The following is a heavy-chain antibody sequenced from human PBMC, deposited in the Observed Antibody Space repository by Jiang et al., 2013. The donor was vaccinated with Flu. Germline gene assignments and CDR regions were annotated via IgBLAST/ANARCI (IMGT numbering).Heavy chain of an antibody. V-gene: IGHV4-39*01. CDR2: IYYSGST. CDR3: ARHEGRRHATIFGVGPRTDYFDY. Sequence: VKPSETLSLTCTVSGGSISSSSYYWGWIRQPPGKGLEWIGSIYYSGSTYYNPSLKSRVTISVDTSKNQFSLKLSSVTAADTAVYYCARHEGRRHATIFGVGPRTDYFDYWGQGTLVTVSS. D-gene: IGHD3-3*01. CDR1: GGSISSSSYY. J-gene: IGHJ4*02.